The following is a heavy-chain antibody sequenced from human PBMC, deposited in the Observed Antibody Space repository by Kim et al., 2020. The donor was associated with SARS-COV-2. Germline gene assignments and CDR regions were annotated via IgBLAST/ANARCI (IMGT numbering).Heavy chain of an antibody. J-gene: IGHJ4*02. CDR3: ARDGRMRYDSGRYPASVGDY. D-gene: IGHD3-10*01. CDR1: GYTFTTYT. Sequence: ASVKVSCKASGYTFTTYTIHWVRQAPGQRLDWMGWINIGNGKTKYSEMFQGRVTITRDTSASAAYMELSSLRSEDTAMYYCARDGRMRYDSGRYPASVGDYWGQGTLVTVSS. CDR2: INIGNGKT. V-gene: IGHV1-3*04.